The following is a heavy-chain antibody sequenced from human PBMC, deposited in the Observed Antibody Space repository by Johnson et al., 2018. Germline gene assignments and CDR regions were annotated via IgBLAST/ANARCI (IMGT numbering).Heavy chain of an antibody. CDR2: IGTAGET. D-gene: IGHD3-16*01. V-gene: IGHV3-13*01. CDR3: AKEGGVFDAFDI. J-gene: IGHJ3*02. CDR1: GFTFSSYD. Sequence: VQLVQSGGGLVQXGGSLGLSCAASGFTFSSYDMHWVRQATGKGLEWVSAIGTAGETYYPGPVKGRFTISRENARNSFYIQMNGLRAEYTAVYSCAKEGGVFDAFDIWGQGTMVTVSS.